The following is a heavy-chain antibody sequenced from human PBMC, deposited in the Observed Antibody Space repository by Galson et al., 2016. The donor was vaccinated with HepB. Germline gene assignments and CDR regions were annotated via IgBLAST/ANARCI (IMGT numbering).Heavy chain of an antibody. CDR2: INPNGGDS. CDR1: GYSFTNYF. V-gene: IGHV1-46*04. J-gene: IGHJ4*02. D-gene: IGHD1-26*01. Sequence: SVKVSCKASGYSFTNYFMHWVRQAPGQGLEWMAMINPNGGDSRSLEKLQGRVTMTSDTSTSTVSMELSSLRSEDTAVYYCARVSPMGFDYWGKGTLVTVSS. CDR3: ARVSPMGFDY.